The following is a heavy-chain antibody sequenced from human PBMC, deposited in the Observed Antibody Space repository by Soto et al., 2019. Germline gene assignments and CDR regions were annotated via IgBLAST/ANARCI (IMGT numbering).Heavy chain of an antibody. CDR1: GFTFSSYA. J-gene: IGHJ4*02. Sequence: EVQLLESGGGLVQPGGSLRLSCAASGFTFSSYAMSWVRQAPGKGLEWVSAISGSGGSTYYADSVKGRFTISRDNSKXALYLQMTSLRXEDTAVYYCAKDRFTMVRGVTLDYWGQGTLVTVSS. D-gene: IGHD3-10*01. CDR2: ISGSGGST. V-gene: IGHV3-23*01. CDR3: AKDRFTMVRGVTLDY.